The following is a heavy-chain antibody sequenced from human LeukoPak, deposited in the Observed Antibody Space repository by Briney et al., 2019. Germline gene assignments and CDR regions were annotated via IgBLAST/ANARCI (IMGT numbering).Heavy chain of an antibody. Sequence: GGSLRLSCAASGFTFSSYAMHWVRQAPGKGLEWVAVISYDGSNKYYADSAKGRFTISRDNSKNTLYLQMNSLRAEDTAVYYCARDEKDIVVVPATETYYYGMDVWGQGTTVTVSS. CDR1: GFTFSSYA. D-gene: IGHD2-2*01. CDR3: ARDEKDIVVVPATETYYYGMDV. J-gene: IGHJ6*02. CDR2: ISYDGSNK. V-gene: IGHV3-30-3*01.